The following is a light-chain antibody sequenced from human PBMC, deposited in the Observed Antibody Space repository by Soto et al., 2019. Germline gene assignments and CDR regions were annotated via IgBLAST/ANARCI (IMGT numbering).Light chain of an antibody. CDR3: AAWDDSLNGPV. CDR2: SNT. CDR1: SSNLGSNV. V-gene: IGLV1-44*01. Sequence: QSVLTQPPSASGTPGQRVTISCSGSSSNLGSNVVNWYQQLPGTAPKLLIYSNTQRPSGVPDRFSGSKSGTSASLAISGLQSEDEADYYCAAWDDSLNGPVFGTGTKVTAL. J-gene: IGLJ1*01.